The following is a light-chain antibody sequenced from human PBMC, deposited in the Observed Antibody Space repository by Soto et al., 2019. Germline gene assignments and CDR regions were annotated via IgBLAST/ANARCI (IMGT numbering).Light chain of an antibody. Sequence: DIVLTQSPAFLSLSPGDRATLSCRATESISIYLAWFQQKPGQAPRLLIYKGSKRAPGVPARFSGSGSETDFTLTIDSLEPEDFGVYYCRHRNIWPTFGPGTKVDIK. J-gene: IGKJ3*01. V-gene: IGKV3-11*01. CDR1: ESISIY. CDR3: RHRNIWPT. CDR2: KGS.